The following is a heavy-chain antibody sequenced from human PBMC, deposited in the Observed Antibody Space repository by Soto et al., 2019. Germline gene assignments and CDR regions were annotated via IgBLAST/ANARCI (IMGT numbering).Heavy chain of an antibody. CDR1: GGSISSGGYS. D-gene: IGHD2-15*01. Sequence: QLQLQESGSGLVKPSQTLSLTCAVSGGSISSGGYSWSWIRQPPGKGLEWIGYIYHSGSTYYNPYQQSRATISVDRSQRQFSLKRTSVTAADTAVDYCARGQVVGAQHWGQGTLVTVSS. CDR2: IYHSGST. J-gene: IGHJ1*01. V-gene: IGHV4-30-2*01. CDR3: ARGQVVGAQH.